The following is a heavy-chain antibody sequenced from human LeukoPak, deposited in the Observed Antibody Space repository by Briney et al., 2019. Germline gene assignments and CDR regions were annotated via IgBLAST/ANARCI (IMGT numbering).Heavy chain of an antibody. V-gene: IGHV3-7*01. Sequence: GGSLRLSCAASGFTFSSYWTSWVRQAPGKGLEWVANIKQDGSEKYYVDSVKGRFTISRDNAKNSLYLQMNSLRAEDTAVYYCARAPYYYDSSGYPNAFDIWGQGTMVTVSS. CDR2: IKQDGSEK. J-gene: IGHJ3*02. D-gene: IGHD3-22*01. CDR3: ARAPYYYDSSGYPNAFDI. CDR1: GFTFSSYW.